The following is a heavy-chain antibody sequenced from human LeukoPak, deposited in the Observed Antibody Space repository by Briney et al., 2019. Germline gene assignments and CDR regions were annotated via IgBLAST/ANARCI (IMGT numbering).Heavy chain of an antibody. CDR1: GFTFSSYG. CDR3: AKVDDISAVFDY. Sequence: GGSLRLSCAASGFTFSSYGMHWVRQAPGKGLEWVAVISYDGSNKYYADSVKGRFTIFRDNSKNTLYLQMNSLRAEDTAVYYCAKVDDISAVFDYWGQGTLVTSPQ. J-gene: IGHJ4*02. V-gene: IGHV3-30*18. D-gene: IGHD3-9*01. CDR2: ISYDGSNK.